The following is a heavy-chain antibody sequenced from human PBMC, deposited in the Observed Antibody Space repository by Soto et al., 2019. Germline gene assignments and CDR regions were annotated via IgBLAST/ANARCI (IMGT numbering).Heavy chain of an antibody. CDR2: IYHSGST. J-gene: IGHJ5*02. D-gene: IGHD2-15*01. Sequence: PSETLSLTCAVSGGSISSGGYSWSWIRQPPGKGLEWIGYIYHSGSTYYNPSLKSRVTISVDTSKNQFSLKLSSVTAADTAVYYCARQVVAYCSGCCCYSPTPHWFDPWGQGTLVPVSA. CDR1: GGSISSGGYS. CDR3: ARQVVAYCSGCCCYSPTPHWFDP. V-gene: IGHV4-30-2*03.